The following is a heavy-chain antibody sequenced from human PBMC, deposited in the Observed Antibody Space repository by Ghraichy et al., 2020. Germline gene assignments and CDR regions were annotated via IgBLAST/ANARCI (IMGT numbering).Heavy chain of an antibody. J-gene: IGHJ4*02. V-gene: IGHV1-69*04. CDR1: GGTFSSYA. CDR2: IIPILGIA. Sequence: SVKVSCKASGGTFSSYAISWVRQAPGQGLEWMGRIIPILGIANYAQKFQGRVTITADKSTSTAYMELSSLRSEDTAVYYCARDLDVVVVAATPWYFDYWGQGTLVTVSS. D-gene: IGHD2-15*01. CDR3: ARDLDVVVVAATPWYFDY.